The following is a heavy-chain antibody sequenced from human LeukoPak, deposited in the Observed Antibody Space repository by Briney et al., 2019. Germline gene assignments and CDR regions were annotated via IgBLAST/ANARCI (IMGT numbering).Heavy chain of an antibody. CDR3: ARGSRGARNNYGETLGY. J-gene: IGHJ4*02. Sequence: ASVKVSCKASGYTFTGYYMHWVRQAPGQGLEWMGRINPNRGGTNYAQKFQGRVTMTRDTSISTAYMELSRLRSDDTAVYYCARGSRGARNNYGETLGYWGQGTLVTVSS. CDR2: INPNRGGT. V-gene: IGHV1-2*06. D-gene: IGHD1/OR15-1a*01. CDR1: GYTFTGYY.